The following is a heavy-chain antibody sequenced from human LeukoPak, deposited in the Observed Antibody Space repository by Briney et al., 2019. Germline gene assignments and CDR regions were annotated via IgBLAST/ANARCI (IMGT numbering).Heavy chain of an antibody. CDR1: GHTFTSCN. V-gene: IGHV1-46*01. D-gene: IGHD6-19*01. CDR3: ARGFCGSGWYPFDD. J-gene: IGHJ4*02. Sequence: ASVKVSCKASGHTFTSCNMHWVRQAPGQGLEWMGIINPSDGSISYAQKFQGRVTMTRDTSTSTVYMELSSLRSEDTAVYFCARGFCGSGWYPFDDWGRGTLVTVSS. CDR2: INPSDGSI.